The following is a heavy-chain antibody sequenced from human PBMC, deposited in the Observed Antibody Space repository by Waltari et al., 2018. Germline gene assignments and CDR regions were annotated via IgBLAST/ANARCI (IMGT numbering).Heavy chain of an antibody. D-gene: IGHD2-15*01. CDR2: IYGGGSGRT. Sequence: LQSGGVFVQPGGSVRLSCEGFGFTFRSYNMNWVRQAPGKGLEWVSGIYGGGSGRTFYAESVKGRFTVSRDDFKKTVYLEMNSLRVDDTALYYCAKDLRDDGIWDMDSWGQGTLVTVSS. CDR1: GFTFRSYN. J-gene: IGHJ4*02. V-gene: IGHV3-23*01. CDR3: AKDLRDDGIWDMDS.